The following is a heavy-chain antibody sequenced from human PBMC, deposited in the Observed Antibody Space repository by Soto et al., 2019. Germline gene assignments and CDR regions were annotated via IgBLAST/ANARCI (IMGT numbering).Heavy chain of an antibody. CDR2: IYYSGST. V-gene: IGHV4-31*03. CDR3: ARLRGDDYPGTRGYYGMDV. Sequence: QVQLQVSGPGLVKPSQTLSLTCTVSGGSISSGGYYWSWIRQHPGKGLEWIGYIYYSGSTYYNPSLKSRVTISVDTSKNQFSLKLCSVTAADTAVYYCARLRGDDYPGTRGYYGMDVWGQGTTVTVSS. D-gene: IGHD4-17*01. J-gene: IGHJ6*02. CDR1: GGSISSGGYY.